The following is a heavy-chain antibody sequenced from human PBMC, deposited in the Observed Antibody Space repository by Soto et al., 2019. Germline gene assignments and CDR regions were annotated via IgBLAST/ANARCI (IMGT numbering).Heavy chain of an antibody. CDR3: ARVDGESRMDV. V-gene: IGHV3-11*06. CDR1: GFTFSDYY. D-gene: IGHD2-21*01. Sequence: VQLVESGGGLVKPGGSLRLSCAASGFTFSDYYMSWTRQAPGKGLEWIAYIVSGSTYTNYADSVKGRFTISRDNDKESLYLQMNSLRADDTAVYYCARVDGESRMDVWGQGTTVSVS. CDR2: IVSGSTYT. J-gene: IGHJ6*02.